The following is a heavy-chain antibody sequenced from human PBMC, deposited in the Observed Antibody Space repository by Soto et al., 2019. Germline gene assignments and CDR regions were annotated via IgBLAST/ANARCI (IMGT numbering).Heavy chain of an antibody. CDR1: GFMFDDYA. D-gene: IGHD6-6*01. J-gene: IGHJ4*02. V-gene: IGHV3-9*01. Sequence: EVQLVESGGGLVQPGRSLRLSCEASGFMFDDYAMYWVRQAPGKGLEWGSGIRWNSNSIVYADSVKGRFTISRDNAKNSLYLQMNSLKPEDTALYYCANSQSIASRPFDDWGQGTLVTVSS. CDR2: IRWNSNSI. CDR3: ANSQSIASRPFDD.